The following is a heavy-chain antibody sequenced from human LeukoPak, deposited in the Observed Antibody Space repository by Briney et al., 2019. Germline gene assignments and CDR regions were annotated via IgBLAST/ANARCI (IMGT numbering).Heavy chain of an antibody. Sequence: PGGSLRLSCAASGFTFSSYGMHWVRQAPGKGLEWVAVMWYDGTNKYYADSVKGRFTISRDKSKNTLDLQMSSLRAEDTAVYYCARDAYSSSSGGRDFDYWGQGTLVTVSS. V-gene: IGHV3-33*08. J-gene: IGHJ4*02. CDR1: GFTFSSYG. CDR2: MWYDGTNK. CDR3: ARDAYSSSSGGRDFDY. D-gene: IGHD6-6*01.